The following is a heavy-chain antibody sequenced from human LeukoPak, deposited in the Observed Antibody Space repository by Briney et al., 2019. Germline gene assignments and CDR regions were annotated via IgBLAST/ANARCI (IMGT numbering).Heavy chain of an antibody. CDR3: ARDWERRSPFFDY. Sequence: GGSLRLSCAASGFTFSSYEMNWVRQAPGKGLEWVSYISSSGSTIYYADSVKGRFTISRDNAKNSLYLQMNSLRAEDTALYYCARDWERRSPFFDYWGQGTLVTVSS. CDR1: GFTFSSYE. V-gene: IGHV3-48*03. J-gene: IGHJ4*02. D-gene: IGHD1-1*01. CDR2: ISSSGSTI.